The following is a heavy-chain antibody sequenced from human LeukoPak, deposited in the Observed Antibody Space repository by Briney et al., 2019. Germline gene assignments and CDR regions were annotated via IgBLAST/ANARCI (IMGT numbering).Heavy chain of an antibody. D-gene: IGHD6-13*01. CDR1: GFTFSSYG. CDR2: IRYDGSNK. Sequence: GGSLRLSCAASGFTFSSYGMHWVRQAPGKGLEWVAFIRYDGSNKYYADSVKGRFTISRDNSKNTLYLRMNSLRSEDTAVYYCARGGYSNRNWFDPWGQGTLVTVSS. CDR3: ARGGYSNRNWFDP. V-gene: IGHV3-30*02. J-gene: IGHJ5*02.